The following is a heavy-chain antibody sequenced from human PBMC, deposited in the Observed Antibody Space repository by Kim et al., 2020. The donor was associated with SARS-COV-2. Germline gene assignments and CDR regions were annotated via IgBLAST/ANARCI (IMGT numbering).Heavy chain of an antibody. Sequence: GGSLRLSCAASGFTFSTYGIHWVRQAPGKGPEWLASILHDGSKEYYADSVKGRFTISRDNSKNTLYLQMNSLRAEDTAVYYCVKGVAVAGRNNYHYGLDVWGQGTTVIVSS. CDR3: VKGVAVAGRNNYHYGLDV. CDR1: GFTFSTYG. D-gene: IGHD6-19*01. CDR2: ILHDGSKE. V-gene: IGHV3-30*18. J-gene: IGHJ6*02.